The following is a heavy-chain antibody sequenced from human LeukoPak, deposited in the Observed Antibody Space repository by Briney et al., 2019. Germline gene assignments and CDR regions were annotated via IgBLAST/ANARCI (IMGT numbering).Heavy chain of an antibody. CDR1: GYTFTGYY. D-gene: IGHD6-13*01. Sequence: ASVKVSCKASGYTFTGYYMHWVRQAPGQGLEWMGWINPNSGKTNYAQKRQGRVTMTTDTSTSTAYMELRSLRSDDTAVYYCARGGGIAAAGINLHWFDPWGQGTLVTVSS. CDR2: INPNSGKT. CDR3: ARGGGIAAAGINLHWFDP. J-gene: IGHJ5*02. V-gene: IGHV1-18*04.